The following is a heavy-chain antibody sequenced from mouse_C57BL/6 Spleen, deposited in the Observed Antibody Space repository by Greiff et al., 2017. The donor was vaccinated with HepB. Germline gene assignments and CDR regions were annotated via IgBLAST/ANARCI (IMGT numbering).Heavy chain of an antibody. CDR2: IYPRSGNT. V-gene: IGHV1-81*01. CDR1: GYTFTSYG. Sequence: VQLQQSGAELARPGASVKLSCKASGYTFTSYGISWVKQRTGQGLEWIGEIYPRSGNTYYNEKFKGKATLTADKSSSTAYMELRSLTSEDSAVYFCAREDYGSSPRYFDVWGTGTTVTVSS. CDR3: AREDYGSSPRYFDV. J-gene: IGHJ1*03. D-gene: IGHD1-1*01.